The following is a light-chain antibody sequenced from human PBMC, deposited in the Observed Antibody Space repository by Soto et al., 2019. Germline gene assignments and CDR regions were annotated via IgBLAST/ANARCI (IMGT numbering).Light chain of an antibody. Sequence: DFVMTQAPDSLAVSLGERATINCKSSQSVLYNSNNKNHLGWFQQKPGHPPKLLIYGASFRPSGVPDRFSGSGSGPDFTLTSSRLQAEDVAVYYCQQYYSIPFTFGQGTKREI. V-gene: IGKV4-1*01. CDR1: QSVLYNSNNKNH. CDR2: GAS. CDR3: QQYYSIPFT. J-gene: IGKJ2*01.